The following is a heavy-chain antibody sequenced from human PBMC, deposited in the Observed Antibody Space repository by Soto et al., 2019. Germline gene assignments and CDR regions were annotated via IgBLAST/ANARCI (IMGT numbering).Heavy chain of an antibody. CDR3: AKSVYYDSSGQIDY. CDR1: GFTFSSYA. Sequence: GGSLRLSCAASGFTFSSYAMSWVRQAPGKGLEWVSAISGSGGSTYYADSVKGRFTISRDNSKNTLYLQMNSLRAEDTALYYCAKSVYYDSSGQIDYWGQGTLVTVSS. J-gene: IGHJ4*02. D-gene: IGHD3-22*01. V-gene: IGHV3-23*01. CDR2: ISGSGGST.